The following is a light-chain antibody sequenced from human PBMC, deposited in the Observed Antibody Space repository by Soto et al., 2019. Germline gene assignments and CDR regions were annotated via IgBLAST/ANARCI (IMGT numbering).Light chain of an antibody. CDR1: SSNIGAGYD. Sequence: QSALTQPPSVSGAPGQRVTISCTGSSSNIGAGYDVHWYQQLPGTAPKLLIYGNSNRPSGVPDRFSGSKSGTSASLAITGLQAEDEADYYCQSYDSSLSGSEVFGTGTK. CDR2: GNS. J-gene: IGLJ1*01. V-gene: IGLV1-40*01. CDR3: QSYDSSLSGSEV.